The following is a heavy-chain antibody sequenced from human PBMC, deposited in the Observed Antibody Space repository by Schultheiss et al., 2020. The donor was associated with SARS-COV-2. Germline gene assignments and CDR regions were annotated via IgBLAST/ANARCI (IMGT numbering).Heavy chain of an antibody. CDR1: GYTFNTYG. CDR2: INPNSVGT. J-gene: IGHJ4*02. Sequence: ASVKVSCKASGYTFNTYGITWVRQAPGQGLEWMGWINPNSVGTNYAQKFQGWVTMTRDTSISTAYMELSSLSAGDTAVYYCARGGYSTGYYFYFDFWGQGTLVTVSS. V-gene: IGHV1-2*04. CDR3: ARGGYSTGYYFYFDF. D-gene: IGHD3-22*01.